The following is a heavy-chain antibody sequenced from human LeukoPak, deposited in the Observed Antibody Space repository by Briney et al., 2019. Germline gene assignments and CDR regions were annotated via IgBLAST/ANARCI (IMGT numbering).Heavy chain of an antibody. V-gene: IGHV3-53*01. Sequence: PGGSLRLSCAASGFTVSSNYMSWVRQAPGKGLEWVSGIRVGGKLYYADSVKGRFTISRDNSENTLYLQMSGLRAEDTAVYHCAKGTGDTGYYFDYWGQGTLVTVSS. CDR1: GFTVSSNY. CDR3: AKGTGDTGYYFDY. CDR2: IRVGGKL. D-gene: IGHD7-27*01. J-gene: IGHJ4*02.